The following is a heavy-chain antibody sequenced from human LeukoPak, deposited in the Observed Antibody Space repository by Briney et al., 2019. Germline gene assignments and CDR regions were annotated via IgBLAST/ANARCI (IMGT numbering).Heavy chain of an antibody. CDR1: GGSISSYY. Sequence: SETLSLTCTVSGGSISSYYWSWIRQSPGQGLEWIGYIYYSVSTNYNPSLKSRVTISVDTSKNQFSLKLRSVTAADTAVYYCARRGYSSGFDYFDYWGQGTLVTVSS. J-gene: IGHJ4*02. CDR2: IYYSVST. V-gene: IGHV4-59*08. D-gene: IGHD6-19*01. CDR3: ARRGYSSGFDYFDY.